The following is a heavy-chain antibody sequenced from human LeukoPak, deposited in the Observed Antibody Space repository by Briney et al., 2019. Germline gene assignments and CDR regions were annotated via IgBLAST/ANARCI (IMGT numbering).Heavy chain of an antibody. V-gene: IGHV4-59*05. CDR1: GGSISSYY. Sequence: PSETLSLTCTVSGGSISSYYWSWIRQPPGKGLEWIGSMYYSGSTYYNPSLKSRVTISVDTSKNQFSLKLSSVTAADTAVYYCASLRDGYNFDYWGQGTLVTASS. D-gene: IGHD5-24*01. CDR2: MYYSGST. CDR3: ASLRDGYNFDY. J-gene: IGHJ4*02.